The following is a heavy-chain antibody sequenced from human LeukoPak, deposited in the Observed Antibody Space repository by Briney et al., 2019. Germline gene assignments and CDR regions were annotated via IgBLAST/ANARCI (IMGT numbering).Heavy chain of an antibody. CDR3: ARVLRSGMATLVSLGY. D-gene: IGHD5-24*01. J-gene: IGHJ4*02. CDR1: GYTFTSYA. Sequence: ASVKVSCKASGYTFTSYAMHWVRQAPGQRLEWMGWINAGNGNTKYSQKFRGRVTITRDTSASTAYMELSSLRSEDTAVYYCARVLRSGMATLVSLGYWGQGTLVTVSS. CDR2: INAGNGNT. V-gene: IGHV1-3*01.